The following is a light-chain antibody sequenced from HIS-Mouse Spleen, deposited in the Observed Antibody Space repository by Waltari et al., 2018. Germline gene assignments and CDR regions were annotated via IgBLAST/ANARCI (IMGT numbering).Light chain of an antibody. Sequence: QSALTQPASVSGSPGQSITIPCTGTSSDVGSYHLVSWYQQHPGKAPKLMIYEGSKRPSGVSNRFSGSKSGNTASLTISGLQAEDEADYYCCSYAGSSTFWGFGGGTKLTVL. CDR3: CSYAGSSTFWG. V-gene: IGLV2-23*01. J-gene: IGLJ3*02. CDR1: SSDVGSYHL. CDR2: EGS.